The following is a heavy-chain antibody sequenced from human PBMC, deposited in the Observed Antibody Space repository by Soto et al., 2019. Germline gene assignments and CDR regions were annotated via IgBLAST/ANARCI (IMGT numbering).Heavy chain of an antibody. CDR2: ISYDGSNK. V-gene: IGHV3-30-3*01. Sequence: GGSLRLSCAASGFTFSSYSMHWVRQAPGKGLEWVAVISYDGSNKYYADSVKGRFTISRDNSKNTLYLQMNSLRAEDTAVYYCARDRYTVVTGTDYWGQGTLVTVSS. CDR3: ARDRYTVVTGTDY. J-gene: IGHJ4*02. CDR1: GFTFSSYS. D-gene: IGHD1-20*01.